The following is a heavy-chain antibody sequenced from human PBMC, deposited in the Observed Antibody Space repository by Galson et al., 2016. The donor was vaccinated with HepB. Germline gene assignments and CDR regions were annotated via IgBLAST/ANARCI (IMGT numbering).Heavy chain of an antibody. Sequence: SLRLSCAASGLTFEDFSMHWVRQVPGKGLEWVSCINWNGDSTYYADSVEGRFTISRDNKKNSLYLQMNSLRTEDTALYYCAKGVALWYSSGWGERYFQHWGQGTLVTVSS. CDR1: GLTFEDFS. V-gene: IGHV3-43*01. J-gene: IGHJ1*01. D-gene: IGHD6-19*01. CDR2: INWNGDST. CDR3: AKGVALWYSSGWGERYFQH.